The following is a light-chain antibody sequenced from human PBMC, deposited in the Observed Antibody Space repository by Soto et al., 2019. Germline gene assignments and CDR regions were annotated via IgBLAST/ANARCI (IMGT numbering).Light chain of an antibody. CDR2: NTH. V-gene: IGLV8-61*01. Sequence: QAVVTQEPSFSVSRGRTVTLTCGLTYSSVSTNYYASWYQPTPGQAPRTLIYNTHTRSSGVPDRFSGSILGVKAALTITGAQADEESDYYCVLYLGSGIWVFGGGTKLTVL. CDR1: YSSVSTNYY. J-gene: IGLJ3*02. CDR3: VLYLGSGIWV.